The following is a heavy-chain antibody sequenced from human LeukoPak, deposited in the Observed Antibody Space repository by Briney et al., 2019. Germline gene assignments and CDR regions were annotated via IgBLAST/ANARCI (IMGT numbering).Heavy chain of an antibody. CDR1: GYTFTSYD. CDR3: ARGRKGLLSYYMDV. CDR2: MNPNSGNT. D-gene: IGHD2/OR15-2a*01. V-gene: IGHV1-8*03. Sequence: ASVKVSCKASGYTFTSYDINWVRQATGQGLEWMGWMNPNSGNTGYAQKFQGRVTITRNTSISTAYMELSSLRSEDTAVYYCARGRKGLLSYYMDVWGKGTTVTVSS. J-gene: IGHJ6*03.